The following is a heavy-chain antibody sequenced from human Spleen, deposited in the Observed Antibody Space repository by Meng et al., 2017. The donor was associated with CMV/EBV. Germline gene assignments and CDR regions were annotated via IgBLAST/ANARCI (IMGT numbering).Heavy chain of an antibody. CDR3: AREYEKYQLLGYYYYGMDV. CDR1: GGTFGSYA. D-gene: IGHD2-2*01. CDR2: IIPIFGTA. J-gene: IGHJ6*02. V-gene: IGHV1-69*05. Sequence: SVKVSCKASGGTFGSYAISWVRQAPGQGLEWMGGIIPIFGTANYAQKFQGRVTITTDESTSTAYMELSSLRSEDTAVYYCAREYEKYQLLGYYYYGMDVWGQGTTVTVSS.